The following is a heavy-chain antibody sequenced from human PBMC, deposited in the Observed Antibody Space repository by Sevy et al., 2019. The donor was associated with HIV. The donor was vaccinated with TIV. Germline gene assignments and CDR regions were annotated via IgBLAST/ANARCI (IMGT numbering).Heavy chain of an antibody. CDR1: GFTFSYYN. Sequence: GGSLRLSCAASGFTFSYYNMNWVRQAPGKGLEWVSSISSGSSYVYHADSVKGRFTIYRDNAKNSLYLQINSLRTEETAVYYCASPLHYYDSPSAYWGQGTQVTVSS. D-gene: IGHD3-22*01. J-gene: IGHJ4*02. V-gene: IGHV3-21*01. CDR2: ISSGSSYV. CDR3: ASPLHYYDSPSAY.